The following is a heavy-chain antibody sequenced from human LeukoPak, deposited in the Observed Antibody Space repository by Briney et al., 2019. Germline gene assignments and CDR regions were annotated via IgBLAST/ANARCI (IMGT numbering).Heavy chain of an antibody. Sequence: ASVKVSCKASGYTFTSYYMHWVRQAPGQGLEWMGIINPSGGSTSYAQKFQGRVTMTRDTSTSAVYMELSSLRSEDTAVYYCAMRDGYNSGYYYGMDVWGQGTTVTVSS. D-gene: IGHD5-24*01. CDR1: GYTFTSYY. CDR2: INPSGGST. CDR3: AMRDGYNSGYYYGMDV. J-gene: IGHJ6*02. V-gene: IGHV1-46*01.